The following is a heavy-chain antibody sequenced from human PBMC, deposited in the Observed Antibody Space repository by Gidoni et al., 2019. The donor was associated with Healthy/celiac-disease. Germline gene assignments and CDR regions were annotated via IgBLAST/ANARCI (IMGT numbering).Heavy chain of an antibody. D-gene: IGHD6-19*01. CDR1: GFTFSSYS. Sequence: EVQLVESGGGLVKPGGSLRLSCAASGFTFSSYSMNWVRQAPGKGLAWVSSISSSSSYMYYADSVKGRFTISRDNAKNSLDLQMNSLRAEDTAVYYCARDLKQWLGDNWFDPWGQGTLVTVSS. CDR3: ARDLKQWLGDNWFDP. CDR2: ISSSSSYM. J-gene: IGHJ5*02. V-gene: IGHV3-21*01.